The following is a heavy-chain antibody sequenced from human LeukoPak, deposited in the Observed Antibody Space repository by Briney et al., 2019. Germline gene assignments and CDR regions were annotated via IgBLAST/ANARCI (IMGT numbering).Heavy chain of an antibody. J-gene: IGHJ6*03. CDR2: ISAYNGNT. Sequence: GASVKVSCKASGYTFTGYYMHWVRQAPGQGLEWMGWISAYNGNTNYAQKLQGRVTMTTDTSTSTAYMELRSLRSDDTAVYYCAREGYYYYMDVWGKGTTVTVSS. V-gene: IGHV1-18*04. CDR1: GYTFTGYY. CDR3: AREGYYYYMDV.